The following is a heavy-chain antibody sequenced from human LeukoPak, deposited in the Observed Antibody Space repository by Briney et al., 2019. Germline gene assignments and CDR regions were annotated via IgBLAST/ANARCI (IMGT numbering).Heavy chain of an antibody. CDR1: GFTFSSYA. V-gene: IGHV3-23*01. Sequence: GGSLRLSCAASGFTFSSYAMSWVRQAPGKGLEWVSAISGSGGSTYYADSVKGRFTISRDNSKNTLYLQMNSLRAEDTAVYYCARDHCSSTGCSRPRYYYYGMDVWGQGTTVTVSS. J-gene: IGHJ6*02. CDR2: ISGSGGST. CDR3: ARDHCSSTGCSRPRYYYYGMDV. D-gene: IGHD2-2*01.